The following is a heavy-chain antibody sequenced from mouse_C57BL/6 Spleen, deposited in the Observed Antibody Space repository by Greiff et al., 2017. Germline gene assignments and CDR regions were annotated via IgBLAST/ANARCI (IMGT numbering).Heavy chain of an antibody. CDR3: ARSGYGSRSWDYYAMDY. CDR1: GYTFTDYN. CDR2: INPNNGGT. V-gene: IGHV1-18*01. J-gene: IGHJ4*01. Sequence: EVQLVESGPELVKPGASVKIPCKASGYTFTDYNMDWVKQSHGKSLEWIGDINPNNGGTIYNQKFKGKATLTVDKSSSTAYMELRSLTSEDTAVYYCARSGYGSRSWDYYAMDYWGQGTSVTVSS. D-gene: IGHD1-1*01.